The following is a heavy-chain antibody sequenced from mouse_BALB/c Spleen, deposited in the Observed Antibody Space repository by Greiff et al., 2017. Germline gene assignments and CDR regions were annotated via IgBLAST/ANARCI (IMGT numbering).Heavy chain of an antibody. J-gene: IGHJ3*01. D-gene: IGHD2-2*01. CDR1: GYTFTSYW. CDR2: IYPGNSDT. V-gene: IGHV1-5*01. Sequence: EVQLQQSGTVLARPGASVKMSCKASGYTFTSYWMHWVKQRPGQGLEWIGAIYPGNSDTSYNQKFKGKAKLTAATSTSTAYMELSSLTNEDSAVYYCTRVGYDSWFAYWGQGTLVTVSA. CDR3: TRVGYDSWFAY.